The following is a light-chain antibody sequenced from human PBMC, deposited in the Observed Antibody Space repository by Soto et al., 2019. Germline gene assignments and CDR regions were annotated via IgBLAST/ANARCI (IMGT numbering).Light chain of an antibody. V-gene: IGLV2-14*01. J-gene: IGLJ1*01. Sequence: QSVLTQPASVSVSPGQSITISCTGTSSDVGGYDYVSWYQQYPGKAPKLMIYYVSDRPSGVSDRFSGSKSGNTASLTISGLQAEDEADYYCSSYASSSTLVFGTGTKVTVL. CDR2: YVS. CDR3: SSYASSSTLV. CDR1: SSDVGGYDY.